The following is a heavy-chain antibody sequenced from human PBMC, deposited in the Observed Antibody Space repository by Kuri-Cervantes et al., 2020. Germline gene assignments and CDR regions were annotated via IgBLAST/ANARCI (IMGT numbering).Heavy chain of an antibody. CDR3: ARVADGYFKGYYFDF. Sequence: GSLRLSCGVYGASFSSFYWSWIRQPPGKGLEWIGEINHSGNTFYNPSLKSRVTISVDTSNNQFSLKLSSVTAADTAVYYCARVADGYFKGYYFDFWGQGTLVTVSS. CDR1: GASFSSFY. J-gene: IGHJ4*02. CDR2: INHSGNT. D-gene: IGHD5-24*01. V-gene: IGHV4-34*01.